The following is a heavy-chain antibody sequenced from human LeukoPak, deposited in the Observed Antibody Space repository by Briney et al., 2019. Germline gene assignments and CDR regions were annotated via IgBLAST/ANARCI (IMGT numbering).Heavy chain of an antibody. CDR1: GFSFSTYT. V-gene: IGHV3-21*04. Sequence: SGGSLRLSCADSGFSFSTYTMNWVRQAPGKGLEWVSSISSGSKYTYYANSVQGRFTISRDNAKNSLYLQMNSLRAEDTALYYCARERYSYAYFDYWGQGTLVTVSS. J-gene: IGHJ4*02. D-gene: IGHD5-18*01. CDR3: ARERYSYAYFDY. CDR2: ISSGSKYT.